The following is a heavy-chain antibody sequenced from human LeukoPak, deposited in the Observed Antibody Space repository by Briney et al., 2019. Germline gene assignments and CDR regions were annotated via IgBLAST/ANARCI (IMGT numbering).Heavy chain of an antibody. CDR3: AGDASSGWRHDY. CDR1: GFTFSNYA. CDR2: IYSGGGT. J-gene: IGHJ4*02. Sequence: GGSLRLSCAASGFTFSNYAMGWVRQAPGKGLEWVSVIYSGGGTYYADSVKGRFTISRDNSKNTLYLEMNSLRAEDTAVYYCAGDASSGWRHDYWGQGTLVTVSS. V-gene: IGHV3-53*01. D-gene: IGHD6-19*01.